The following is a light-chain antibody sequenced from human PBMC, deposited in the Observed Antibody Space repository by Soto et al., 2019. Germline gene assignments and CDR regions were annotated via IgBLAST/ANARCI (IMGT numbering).Light chain of an antibody. CDR3: QQRRNWPYT. CDR1: QSFSKF. CDR2: DIS. J-gene: IGKJ2*01. V-gene: IGKV3-11*01. Sequence: EIVWTQSPATLSLSPGDRFTLALRASQSFSKFLAWYQQISGKAPRRLIYDISDRATDIPPRFSGSVSGTDFALAISSLEPEDFSVYYCQQRRNWPYTFGQGTKLEIK.